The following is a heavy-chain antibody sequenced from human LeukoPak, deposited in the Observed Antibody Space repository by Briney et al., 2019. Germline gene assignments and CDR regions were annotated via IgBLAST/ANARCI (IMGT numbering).Heavy chain of an antibody. D-gene: IGHD3-10*01. V-gene: IGHV3-23*01. Sequence: GGSLRLSCAASGFTFSSYAMSWVRQAPGKGLEWVSAISGSGGSTYYADSVKGRFTISRDNSKNTLYLQMNSLRAEDTAVYYCAKDFSRERITMVRGAISHSPGLFDYWGQGTLVTVSS. CDR3: AKDFSRERITMVRGAISHSPGLFDY. J-gene: IGHJ4*02. CDR1: GFTFSSYA. CDR2: ISGSGGST.